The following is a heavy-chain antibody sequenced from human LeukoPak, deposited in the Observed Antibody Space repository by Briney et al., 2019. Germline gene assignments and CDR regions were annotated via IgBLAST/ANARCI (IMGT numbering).Heavy chain of an antibody. CDR1: GFTFSSYA. CDR3: ARVGDVGPFDY. D-gene: IGHD1-26*01. Sequence: GGSLRLSCAASGFTFSSYAMHWVRQAPGKGLEYVSAMSSNGGTTDYANSVKGKFTISRDNSKNTLYLQMGSLRAEDMAVYYCARVGDVGPFDYWGQGTLVTVSS. CDR2: MSSNGGTT. J-gene: IGHJ4*02. V-gene: IGHV3-64*01.